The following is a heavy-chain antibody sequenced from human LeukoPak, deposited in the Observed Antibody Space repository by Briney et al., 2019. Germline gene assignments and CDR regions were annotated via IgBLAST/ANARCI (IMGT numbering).Heavy chain of an antibody. CDR1: GGSISSGGYY. V-gene: IGHV4-39*07. D-gene: IGHD2-2*02. J-gene: IGHJ5*02. CDR3: ARARRYCSSTSCYTRFFWFDP. CDR2: INHSGST. Sequence: SETLSLTCTVSGGSISSGGYYWSWIRQPPGKGLEWIGEINHSGSTNYNPSLKSRVTISVDTSKNQFSLKLSSVTAADTAVYYCARARRYCSSTSCYTRFFWFDPWGQGTLVTVSS.